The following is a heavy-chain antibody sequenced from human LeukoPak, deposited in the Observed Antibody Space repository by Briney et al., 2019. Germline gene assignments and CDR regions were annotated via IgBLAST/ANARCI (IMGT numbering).Heavy chain of an antibody. Sequence: GGSLRLSCAASGFTVSSNYMSWVRQAPGKGLEWVSVIYSGGSTYYADSVKGRFTISRDNSKNTLYLQMNSLRAEDTAVYYCARARYCSSTSCYDYGSFWFDPWGQGTLVTVSS. CDR1: GFTVSSNY. CDR2: IYSGGST. J-gene: IGHJ5*02. D-gene: IGHD2-2*01. V-gene: IGHV3-66*02. CDR3: ARARYCSSTSCYDYGSFWFDP.